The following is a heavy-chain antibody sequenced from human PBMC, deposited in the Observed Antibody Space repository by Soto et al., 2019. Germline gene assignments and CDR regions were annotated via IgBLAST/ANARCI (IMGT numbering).Heavy chain of an antibody. Sequence: PSDILPLTCTVSGGSISRADWTWIRQPPGKGLEWIGYISYIGSTNYNPALKTRVTISVDTSKAQFSLKLSSVTAADTVMYYCARDSGTTGYYYFFDYWGLGTLVTVSS. CDR1: GGSISRAD. D-gene: IGHD3-9*01. J-gene: IGHJ4*02. V-gene: IGHV4-59*13. CDR2: ISYIGST. CDR3: ARDSGTTGYYYFFDY.